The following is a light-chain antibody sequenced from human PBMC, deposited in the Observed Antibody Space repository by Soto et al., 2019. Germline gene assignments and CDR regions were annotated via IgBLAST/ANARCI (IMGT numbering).Light chain of an antibody. CDR2: RTS. V-gene: IGKV3-15*01. Sequence: EIVMTQSPATLSVSPGERATLSCRASQSISSNLAWYQQKPGQAPRLLMFRTSSRATGFPARFSGSGSGTEFNLTISSLQSEDFGVYYCQHSSSDLITFGQGTRLDIQ. CDR1: QSISSN. CDR3: QHSSSDLIT. J-gene: IGKJ5*01.